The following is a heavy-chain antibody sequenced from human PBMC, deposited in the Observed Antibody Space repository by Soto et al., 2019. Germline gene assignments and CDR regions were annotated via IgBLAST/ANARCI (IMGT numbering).Heavy chain of an antibody. CDR2: ISGSGGST. Sequence: GGSLRLSCAASGFTFSSYAMSWVRQAPGKGLEWVSAISGSGGSTYYADSVKGRFTISRDNSKNTLYLQMNSLRAEDTAVYYCAKKGTRVGRRWGDAFDIWGQGTMVTVSS. J-gene: IGHJ3*02. CDR3: AKKGTRVGRRWGDAFDI. V-gene: IGHV3-23*01. D-gene: IGHD1-1*01. CDR1: GFTFSSYA.